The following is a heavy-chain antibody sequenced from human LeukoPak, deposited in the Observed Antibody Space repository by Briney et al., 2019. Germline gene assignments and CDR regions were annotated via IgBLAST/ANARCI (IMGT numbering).Heavy chain of an antibody. V-gene: IGHV3-23*01. CDR2: ISGSGGST. CDR1: EFSINTYE. J-gene: IGHJ4*02. Sequence: GGSLRLSCEASEFSINTYEMNWVRQAPGKGLEWVSTISGSGGSTYYADSVKGRFTISRDNSKNTLYLQMNSLRAEDTAVYYCAKTTQWPYYFDYWGQGTLVTVSS. CDR3: AKTTQWPYYFDY. D-gene: IGHD6-19*01.